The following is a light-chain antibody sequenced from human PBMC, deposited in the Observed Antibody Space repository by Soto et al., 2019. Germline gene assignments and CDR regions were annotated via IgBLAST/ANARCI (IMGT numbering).Light chain of an antibody. CDR2: GAS. J-gene: IGKJ1*01. V-gene: IGKV3-20*01. CDR1: QSVDSTY. CDR3: QYYDTFRT. Sequence: EIVLTQSPGTLSLSLGERGTLSCRASQSVDSTYLTWYQQKPGQAPRLLIYGASGRATGIPDRFSGSGSGTDFTLTISRLEPEDFAVYYCQYYDTFRTFGQGTKVHIK.